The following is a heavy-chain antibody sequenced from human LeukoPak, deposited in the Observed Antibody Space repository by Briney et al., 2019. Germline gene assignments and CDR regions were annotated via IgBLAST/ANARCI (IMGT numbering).Heavy chain of an antibody. V-gene: IGHV3-23*01. D-gene: IGHD6-19*01. CDR3: ARDHSSGWYGLTGYYYYMDV. Sequence: AGGSLRLSCAASGFTFSSYAMSWVRQAPGQGLEWVSAISGSGGSTYYADSVKGRFTISRDNSKNTLYLQMNSLRAEDTAVYYCARDHSSGWYGLTGYYYYMDVWGKGTTVTVSS. J-gene: IGHJ6*03. CDR1: GFTFSSYA. CDR2: ISGSGGST.